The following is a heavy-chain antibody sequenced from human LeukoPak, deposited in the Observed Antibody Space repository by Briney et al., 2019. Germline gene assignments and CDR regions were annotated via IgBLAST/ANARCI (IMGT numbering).Heavy chain of an antibody. J-gene: IGHJ4*02. CDR1: GGSFSGYY. V-gene: IGHV4-34*01. Sequence: PSETLSLTCAVYGGSFSGYYWSWIRQLPGKGLEWIGEINHSGSTNYNPSLKSRVTISVDTSKNQFSLKLSSVTAADTAVYYCARLRAVTRSSSWLQVRRRFDYWGQGTLVTVSS. CDR3: ARLRAVTRSSSWLQVRRRFDY. CDR2: INHSGST. D-gene: IGHD6-13*01.